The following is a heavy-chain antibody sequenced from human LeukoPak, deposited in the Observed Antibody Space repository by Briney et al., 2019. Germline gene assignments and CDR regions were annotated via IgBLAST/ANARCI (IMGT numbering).Heavy chain of an antibody. CDR2: IYYSGST. Sequence: SETLSLTCTVSGGSISSGSYYWGWIRQPPGKGLEWIGSIYYSGSTYYNPSLKSRVTISVDTSKNQFSLKLSSVTAADTAVYYCASCYVGSFFDYWGQGTLVTVSS. J-gene: IGHJ4*02. CDR3: ASCYVGSFFDY. CDR1: GGSISSGSYY. V-gene: IGHV4-39*01. D-gene: IGHD2-2*01.